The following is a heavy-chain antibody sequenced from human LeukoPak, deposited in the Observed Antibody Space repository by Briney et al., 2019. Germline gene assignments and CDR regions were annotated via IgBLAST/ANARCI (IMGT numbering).Heavy chain of an antibody. CDR2: IYYSGNT. CDR3: ARDVLAQQLDWFDP. CDR1: GGSISSSAYY. Sequence: SETLSLTCTVSGGSISSSAYYWGWIRQPPGKGLEWIGSIYYSGNTYYNPSLKSRVTMSVDTSKNQFSLKLSSVTAADTAVYYCARDVLAQQLDWFDPWGQGTLVTVSS. D-gene: IGHD6-13*01. V-gene: IGHV4-39*07. J-gene: IGHJ5*02.